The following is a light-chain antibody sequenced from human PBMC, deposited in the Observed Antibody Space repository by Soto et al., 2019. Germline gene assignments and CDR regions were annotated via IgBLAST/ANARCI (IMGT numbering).Light chain of an antibody. CDR1: QSVTSNY. CDR2: GAS. J-gene: IGKJ2*01. CDR3: QQYGSSPLYT. V-gene: IGKV3-20*01. Sequence: EIVLTQSPGTLSLSPGERATLSCRASQSVTSNYLAWYQQKPGQAPRLLIYGASSRATGIPDRFIGSGSGTYFTLTISRLEPEDFAVYYCQQYGSSPLYTFGQGIKLEIK.